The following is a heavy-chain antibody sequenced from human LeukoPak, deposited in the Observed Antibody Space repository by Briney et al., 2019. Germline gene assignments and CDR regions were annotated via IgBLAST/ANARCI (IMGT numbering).Heavy chain of an antibody. CDR3: ARESGSYLDAFDI. CDR1: GGTFSSYA. Sequence: SVKVSCKASGGTFSSYAISWVRQAPGQGLEWMGGIIPIFGTANYAQKFQGRVTITADESTSTAYMELSSLRSEDTAVYYCARESGSYLDAFDIWGQGTMVTVSS. V-gene: IGHV1-69*13. D-gene: IGHD1-26*01. CDR2: IIPIFGTA. J-gene: IGHJ3*02.